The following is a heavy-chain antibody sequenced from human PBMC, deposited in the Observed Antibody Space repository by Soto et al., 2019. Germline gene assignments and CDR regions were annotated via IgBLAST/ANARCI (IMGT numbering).Heavy chain of an antibody. J-gene: IGHJ4*02. Sequence: GVPLILSCVASGVNFSTYRMHRVRQAPGKGLEWVAVVSSDGTKQFYAYSVNGRFTISRDNSQNTVFLERSSLRGVDTAVYDCVKYLGLKSLWRQGTQVTVSS. CDR2: VSSDGTKQ. V-gene: IGHV3-30*03. D-gene: IGHD2-2*01. CDR1: GVNFSTYR. CDR3: VKYLGLKSL.